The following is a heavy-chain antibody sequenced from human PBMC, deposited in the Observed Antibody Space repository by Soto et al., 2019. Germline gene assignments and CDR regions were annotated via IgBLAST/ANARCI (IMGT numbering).Heavy chain of an antibody. V-gene: IGHV2-5*02. CDR2: IYWDDDK. J-gene: IGHJ4*02. CDR3: VHRAVYSGSYWDGGYFDY. CDR1: GFSLSTNGVG. Sequence: QITLKESGPTRVKPTQTLTLTCTFSGFSLSTNGVGVGWIRQPPGKTLEWLALIYWDDDKRYSPSLKSRLTTTKATSEDQVVLTMTHMDPVDTATYYCVHRAVYSGSYWDGGYFDYWGQGTLVTVSS. D-gene: IGHD1-26*01.